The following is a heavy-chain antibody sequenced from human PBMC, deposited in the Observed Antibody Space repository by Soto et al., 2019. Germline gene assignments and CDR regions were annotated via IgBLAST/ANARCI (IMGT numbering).Heavy chain of an antibody. Sequence: GASVKVSWKASGGTFSSYAISWVRQAPGQGLEWMGGIIPIFGTANYAQKFQGRVTITADESTSTAYMELSSLRSEDTAVYYCAGRSTPSSFYYHYGMAVWGQGTTVTVSS. CDR1: GGTFSSYA. J-gene: IGHJ6*02. V-gene: IGHV1-69*13. D-gene: IGHD1-26*01. CDR3: AGRSTPSSFYYHYGMAV. CDR2: IIPIFGTA.